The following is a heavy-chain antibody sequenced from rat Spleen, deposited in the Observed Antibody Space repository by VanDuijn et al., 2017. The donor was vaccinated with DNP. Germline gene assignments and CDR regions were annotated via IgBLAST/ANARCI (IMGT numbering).Heavy chain of an antibody. CDR1: GFSLTSNN. J-gene: IGHJ4*01. CDR2: IQSDGNT. Sequence: QVQLKESGPGLVQPSQTLSLTCTVAGFSLTSNNVHWVRQPPGKGLEWMGRIQSDGNTDYNSVLKSRLSISRDTSKSQVFLKMNSVQTEDTAMYFCARSGRAMDAWGQGISVTVSS. CDR3: ARSGRAMDA. V-gene: IGHV2-1*01. D-gene: IGHD5-1*01.